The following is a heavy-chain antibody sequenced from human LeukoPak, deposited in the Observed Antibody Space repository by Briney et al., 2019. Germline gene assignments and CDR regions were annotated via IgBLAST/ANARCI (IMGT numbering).Heavy chain of an antibody. V-gene: IGHV3-30*18. CDR2: ISYDGSNK. CDR3: AKDPYSSSFHWFDP. CDR1: GFTFSSYG. J-gene: IGHJ5*01. D-gene: IGHD6-13*01. Sequence: PGGSLRLSCAASGFTFSSYGMHWVRQAPGKGLEWVAVISYDGSNKYYADSVKGRFTISRDNSKNTLYLQMNSLRAEDTAVYYCAKDPYSSSFHWFDPWGQGTLVTVSS.